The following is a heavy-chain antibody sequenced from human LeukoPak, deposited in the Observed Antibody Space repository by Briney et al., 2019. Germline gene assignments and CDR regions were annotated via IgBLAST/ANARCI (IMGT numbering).Heavy chain of an antibody. CDR2: INPNSGGT. CDR1: GYTFTGYY. J-gene: IGHJ4*02. V-gene: IGHV1-2*02. CDR3: ARGTAVLRFLEWLQLFDY. Sequence: ASVKVSCKASGYTFTGYYMHWVRQAPGQGLEWMGWINPNSGGTNHAQKFQGRVTMTTDTSTSTAYMELRSLRSDDTAVYYCARGTAVLRFLEWLQLFDYWGQGTLVTVSS. D-gene: IGHD3-3*01.